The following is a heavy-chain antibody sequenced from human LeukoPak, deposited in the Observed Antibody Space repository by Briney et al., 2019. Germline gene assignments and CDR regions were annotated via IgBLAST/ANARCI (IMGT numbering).Heavy chain of an antibody. CDR2: ISGSGGST. CDR1: GFTFSSYA. J-gene: IGHJ4*02. Sequence: GGSLRLSCAASGFTFSSYAMSWVRQAPGKGLEWVSAISGSGGSTYYADSVKGRFTISRDNSKNTLYLQMNSLRGEDTAVYYCAKESTRVWYYGSGSYYPFDYWGQGTLVTVSS. CDR3: AKESTRVWYYGSGSYYPFDY. D-gene: IGHD3-10*01. V-gene: IGHV3-23*01.